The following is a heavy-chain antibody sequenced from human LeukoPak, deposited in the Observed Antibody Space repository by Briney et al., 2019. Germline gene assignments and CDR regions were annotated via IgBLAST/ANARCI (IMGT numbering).Heavy chain of an antibody. Sequence: PGGSLRLSCAASGFTFSSYSMNWVRQAPGKGLEWVSYISSSSSTIYYADSVKGRFTISRDNAKNSLYLQMNSLRAEDTAVYYCARPTATTGVDAFDIWGQGTMVTVSS. J-gene: IGHJ3*02. V-gene: IGHV3-48*04. CDR2: ISSSSSTI. CDR1: GFTFSSYS. CDR3: ARPTATTGVDAFDI. D-gene: IGHD4-11*01.